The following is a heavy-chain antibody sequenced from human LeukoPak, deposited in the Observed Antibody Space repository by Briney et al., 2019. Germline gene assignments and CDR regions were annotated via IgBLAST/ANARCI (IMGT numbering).Heavy chain of an antibody. CDR2: INHSGST. V-gene: IGHV4-34*01. Sequence: PSETLSLTCSVCGGSFSGYYWSSIRQPPGKGLEWIGEINHSGSTNYNPSLKSRVPISVDTPKNQFSLKLSSVTAADTAVYYCARDASWRRDGYNPWGQGTLVTVSS. J-gene: IGHJ4*02. CDR3: ARDASWRRDGYNP. CDR1: GGSFSGYY. D-gene: IGHD5-24*01.